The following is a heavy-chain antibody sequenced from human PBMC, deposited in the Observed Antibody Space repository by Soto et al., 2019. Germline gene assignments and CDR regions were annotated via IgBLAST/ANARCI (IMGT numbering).Heavy chain of an antibody. CDR2: IIPIFTRT. CDR3: ARDVVRSTAGDS. Sequence: QLQLVQSGTEVKEPGSSVKVSCKASGGTFSTSSFVWVRQGPGQGLEWMGGIIPIFTRTNFAQKFQGRVTVSADESTRTTYMELRSLTSEDTAIYYCARDVVRSTAGDSLGQGTLVTVSS. D-gene: IGHD2-15*01. J-gene: IGHJ4*02. CDR1: GGTFSTSS. V-gene: IGHV1-69*01.